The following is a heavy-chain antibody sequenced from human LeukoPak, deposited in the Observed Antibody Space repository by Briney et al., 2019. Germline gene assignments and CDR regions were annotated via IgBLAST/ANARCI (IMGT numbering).Heavy chain of an antibody. Sequence: GGSLRLSCAASGFTFSSYAMSWVRQAPGKGLEWVSDLSGSGGSTYYADSVKGRFTISRDNSKNTLYLQMNSLRAEDTAVYYCAKDFTLSSDYVSGSYPLPGWFDPWGQGTLVTVSS. CDR3: AKDFTLSSDYVSGSYPLPGWFDP. CDR1: GFTFSSYA. J-gene: IGHJ5*02. CDR2: LSGSGGST. D-gene: IGHD3-16*01. V-gene: IGHV3-23*01.